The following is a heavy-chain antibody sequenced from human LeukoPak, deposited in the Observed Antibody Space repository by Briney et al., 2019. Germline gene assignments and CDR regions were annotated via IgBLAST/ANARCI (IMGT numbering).Heavy chain of an antibody. CDR1: GGSFSGYY. CDR2: INHSGST. J-gene: IGHJ4*02. V-gene: IGHV4-34*01. D-gene: IGHD1-26*01. Sequence: PPEALSLTCAVYGGSFSGYYWSWIRQPPGKGLERIGEINHSGSTNYNPSLKSRATISVDTSKNQFSLKLSSVSAADTAVYYCARDRYSGACDYWGQGTLVTVSS. CDR3: ARDRYSGACDY.